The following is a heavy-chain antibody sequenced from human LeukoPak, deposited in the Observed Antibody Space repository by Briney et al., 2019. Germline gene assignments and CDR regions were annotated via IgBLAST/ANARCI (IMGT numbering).Heavy chain of an antibody. J-gene: IGHJ6*02. Sequence: ASVKVSCKASGYTFTSYGISWVRQAPGQGLEWMGWISAYNGNTNYAQKLQGRVTMTTDTSTITAYMELRSLRSDDTAVYYCARSATNRDISASGSDYYYYGMDVWGQGTTVTVSS. CDR3: ARSATNRDISASGSDYYYYGMDV. V-gene: IGHV1-18*01. D-gene: IGHD3-10*01. CDR1: GYTFTSYG. CDR2: ISAYNGNT.